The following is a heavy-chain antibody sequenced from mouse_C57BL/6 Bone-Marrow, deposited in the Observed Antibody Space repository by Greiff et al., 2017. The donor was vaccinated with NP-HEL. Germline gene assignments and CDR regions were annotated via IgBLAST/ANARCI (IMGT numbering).Heavy chain of an antibody. CDR3: ARGGLLGRGFAY. V-gene: IGHV1-22*01. CDR1: GYTFTDYN. D-gene: IGHD4-1*01. CDR2: INPNNGGT. J-gene: IGHJ3*01. Sequence: VQLQQSGPELVKPGASVKMSCKASGYTFTDYNMHWVKQSHGKSLEWIGYINPNNGGTSYNQKFKGKATLTVNKSSSTAYMELRSLTSEDSAVYYCARGGLLGRGFAYWGQGTLVTVSA.